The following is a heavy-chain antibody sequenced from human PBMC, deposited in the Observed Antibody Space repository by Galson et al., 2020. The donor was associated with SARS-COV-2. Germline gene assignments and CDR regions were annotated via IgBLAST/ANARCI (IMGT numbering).Heavy chain of an antibody. CDR3: ARGGGSMYVFGANFDY. J-gene: IGHJ4*02. V-gene: IGHV4-34*01. CDR2: INQSGDT. CDR1: GGSFSGHY. D-gene: IGHD1-26*01. Sequence: SATLSLTCAVSGGSFSGHYWSWIRQAPGQGLEWIADINQSGDTNYNPSLKSRVAISIDTSRNQLSLKLSSVTAADTAVYYCARGGGSMYVFGANFDYWGQGTLVTVSS.